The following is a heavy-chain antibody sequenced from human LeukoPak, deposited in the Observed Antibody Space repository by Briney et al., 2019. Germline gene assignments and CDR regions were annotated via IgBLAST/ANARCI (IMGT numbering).Heavy chain of an antibody. CDR1: GFTFSSYS. J-gene: IGHJ4*02. D-gene: IGHD3-10*01. V-gene: IGHV3-48*04. CDR2: ISSSSSTI. Sequence: GGSLRLSCAASGFTFSSYSMNWVRQAPGKGLEWVSYISSSSSTIYYADSVKGRFTISRDNAKNSLYLQMNSLRAEDTAMYYCARKLGSIDYWGQGTLVTVSS. CDR3: ARKLGSIDY.